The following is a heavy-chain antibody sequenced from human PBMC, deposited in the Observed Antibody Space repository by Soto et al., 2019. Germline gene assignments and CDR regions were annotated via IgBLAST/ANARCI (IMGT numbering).Heavy chain of an antibody. CDR3: ARRLVVVAALYDAFDI. D-gene: IGHD2-15*01. J-gene: IGHJ3*02. CDR1: GDSINSGY. V-gene: IGHV4-59*01. Sequence: PSETLSLTCSVSGDSINSGYWTWIRQPPGKGLEWIGYIYYSGRTNYNPSLKSRVTISVDTSKSQFSLKLSSVTAADTAVYYCARRLVVVAALYDAFDIWGQGTMVTVSS. CDR2: IYYSGRT.